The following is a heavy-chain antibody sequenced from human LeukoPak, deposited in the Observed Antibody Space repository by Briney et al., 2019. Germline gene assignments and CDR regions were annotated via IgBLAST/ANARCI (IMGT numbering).Heavy chain of an antibody. CDR3: ASKDPYDSRGYLLDY. Sequence: GGSLTLSCAASGFTVISNYMSCVRQAPGKGLEWVSTIYSGGSTYYADSVKGRFTTSRDNPKNTLYLQMNSLRAEDTAVYYCASKDPYDSRGYLLDYWGQGTLVTVSS. V-gene: IGHV3-66*01. CDR2: IYSGGST. D-gene: IGHD3-22*01. J-gene: IGHJ4*02. CDR1: GFTVISNY.